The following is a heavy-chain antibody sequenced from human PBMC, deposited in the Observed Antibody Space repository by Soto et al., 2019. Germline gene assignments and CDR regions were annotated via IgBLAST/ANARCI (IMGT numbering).Heavy chain of an antibody. J-gene: IGHJ1*01. Sequence: EVQLVESGGGLVQPGGSLRLSCAASGFTFSSYWMSWVRQAPGKGLEWVANIKQDGSEKYYVDSVKGRITISRDNAKNSLYLQMNSLRAEDTAVYYCARDRTVNGWAAAYFQHWGQGTLVTVSS. CDR3: ARDRTVNGWAAAYFQH. V-gene: IGHV3-7*01. D-gene: IGHD6-19*01. CDR1: GFTFSSYW. CDR2: IKQDGSEK.